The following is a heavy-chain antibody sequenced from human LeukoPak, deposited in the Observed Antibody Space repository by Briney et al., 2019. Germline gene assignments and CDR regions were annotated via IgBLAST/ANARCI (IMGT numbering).Heavy chain of an antibody. V-gene: IGHV3-7*01. CDR2: IKQDGSEK. CDR1: GFTFSSYW. CDR3: ARGQWLVGKSAFDI. Sequence: GGSLRLSCAASGFTFSSYWMSWVRQAPGKGLEWLANIKQDGSEKYYVDSVKGRFTISRDNAKNSLYLQMNSLRAEDTAVYYCARGQWLVGKSAFDIWGQGTMVTVSS. J-gene: IGHJ3*02. D-gene: IGHD6-19*01.